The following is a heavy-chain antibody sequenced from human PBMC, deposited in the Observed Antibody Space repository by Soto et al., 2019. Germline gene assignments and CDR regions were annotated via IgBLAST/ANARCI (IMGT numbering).Heavy chain of an antibody. J-gene: IGHJ6*02. Sequence: QVQLVESGGGVVQPGRSLRLSCAASGFTFSSYGMHWVRQAPGKGLEWVAVISYDGSNKYYADSVKGRFTISRDNSKNTLYLRMNSLRAEDTAVYYCAKYAYLYYYYGMDVWGQGTTVTVSS. V-gene: IGHV3-30*18. CDR1: GFTFSSYG. D-gene: IGHD2-8*01. CDR3: AKYAYLYYYYGMDV. CDR2: ISYDGSNK.